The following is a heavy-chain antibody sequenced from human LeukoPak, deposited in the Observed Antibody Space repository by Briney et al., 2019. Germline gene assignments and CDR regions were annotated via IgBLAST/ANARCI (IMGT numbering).Heavy chain of an antibody. CDR1: GFTFDDYG. CDR2: INWNGGST. J-gene: IGHJ4*02. Sequence: TGGPLRLSCAASGFTFDDYGMSWVRQAPGKGLEWVSGINWNGGSTGYADSVKGRFTISRDNAKNSLYLQMNSLRAEDTALYYCARVGTYYDILAGYYSTYFDYWGQGTLVTVSS. V-gene: IGHV3-20*04. D-gene: IGHD3-9*01. CDR3: ARVGTYYDILAGYYSTYFDY.